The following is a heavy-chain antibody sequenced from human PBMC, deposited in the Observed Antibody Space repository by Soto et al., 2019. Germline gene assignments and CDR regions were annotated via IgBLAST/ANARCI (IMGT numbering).Heavy chain of an antibody. CDR2: FYHSGST. D-gene: IGHD2-15*01. CDR3: ARLGYCSGGGCYSDSAFDI. CDR1: GYSISSGYY. V-gene: IGHV4-38-2*01. J-gene: IGHJ3*02. Sequence: SETLSLTCAVSGYSISSGYYWGWIRQPPGKGLEWIGSFYHSGSTYYNPSLKSRVTISVDTSKNQFSLELSSVTAADTAVYYCARLGYCSGGGCYSDSAFDIWGQGTMVTVSS.